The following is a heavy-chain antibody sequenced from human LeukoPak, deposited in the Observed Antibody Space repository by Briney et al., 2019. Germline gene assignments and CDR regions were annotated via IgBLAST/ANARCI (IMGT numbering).Heavy chain of an antibody. J-gene: IGHJ3*02. Sequence: PGGSLRLSCAASGFTFSSYGMHWVRQAPGKGLEWVAVISYDGSNKYYADSVKGRFTISRDNSKNTLYLQVNSLRAEDTAVYYCANGEENAFDIWGQGTMVTVSS. CDR1: GFTFSSYG. D-gene: IGHD4-17*01. CDR3: ANGEENAFDI. V-gene: IGHV3-30*18. CDR2: ISYDGSNK.